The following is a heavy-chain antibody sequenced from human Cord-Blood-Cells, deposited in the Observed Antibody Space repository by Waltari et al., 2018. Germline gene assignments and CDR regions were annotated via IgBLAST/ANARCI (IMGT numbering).Heavy chain of an antibody. V-gene: IGHV1-2*02. CDR3: SVASLDCSGGSCPFDY. CDR2: INPNSGGT. CDR1: GYPFTGYY. Sequence: QVQLVQSGAEVKKPGASVKVSCKAPGYPFTGYYMHWVRPAPGQGLEGMGWINPNSGGTNYAQKFQGRVTMTRDTSISTAYMELSRLRSDDTAVYYCSVASLDCSGGSCPFDYWGQGTLVTVSS. J-gene: IGHJ4*02. D-gene: IGHD2-15*01.